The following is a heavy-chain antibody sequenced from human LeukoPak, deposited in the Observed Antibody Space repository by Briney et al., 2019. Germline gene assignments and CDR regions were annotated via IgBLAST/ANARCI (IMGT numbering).Heavy chain of an antibody. CDR1: GGSISSGGYY. Sequence: SETLSLTCTVSGGSISSGGYYWSWIRQHPGKGLEWIGYIYYSGSTYYNPSLKSRVTISVDTSKNQFSLKLSSVTAADTAVYYCAGDRSIANWFDPWGQGTLVTVSS. J-gene: IGHJ5*02. V-gene: IGHV4-31*03. CDR3: AGDRSIANWFDP. CDR2: IYYSGST.